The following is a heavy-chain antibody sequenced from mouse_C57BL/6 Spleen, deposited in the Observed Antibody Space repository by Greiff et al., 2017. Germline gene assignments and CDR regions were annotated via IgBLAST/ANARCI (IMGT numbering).Heavy chain of an antibody. CDR3: ARNYGNYVFDY. J-gene: IGHJ2*01. D-gene: IGHD2-1*01. Sequence: VMLVESGAELARPGASVKLSCNASGYTFTSYGISWVKQRTGQGLEWIGEIYPRSGNTYYNEKFKGKATLTADKSSSTAYMELRSLTSEDSAVYFCARNYGNYVFDYWGQGTTLTVSS. V-gene: IGHV1-81*01. CDR1: GYTFTSYG. CDR2: IYPRSGNT.